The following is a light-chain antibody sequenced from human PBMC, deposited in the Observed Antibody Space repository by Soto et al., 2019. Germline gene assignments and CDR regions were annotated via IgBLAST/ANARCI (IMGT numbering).Light chain of an antibody. CDR3: QQYNNWPPNT. Sequence: ELVMTQSPATLSVSPGERATLPCRASQSVSSNLAWYQQKPGQAPRLLIYGASTRANGIPATFSGSGSGTEFTLTISSLQSEDFAVYYCQQYNNWPPNTFGGGTKVDIK. CDR2: GAS. V-gene: IGKV3-15*01. CDR1: QSVSSN. J-gene: IGKJ4*01.